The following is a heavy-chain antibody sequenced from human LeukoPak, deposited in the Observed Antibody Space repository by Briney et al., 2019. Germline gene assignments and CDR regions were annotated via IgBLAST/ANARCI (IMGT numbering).Heavy chain of an antibody. J-gene: IGHJ3*01. V-gene: IGHV3-74*01. CDR2: INSDGSST. CDR1: GFTFSNYW. D-gene: IGHD3-10*01. CDR3: ARFVRGTDAFDV. Sequence: GVLRLSCAASGFTFSNYWMHWVRQAPGKGLVWVSRINSDGSSTSYADSVKGRFTISRDNAKNTLDLQMSSLRAEDTAVYYCARFVRGTDAFDVWGQGTMVTVSS.